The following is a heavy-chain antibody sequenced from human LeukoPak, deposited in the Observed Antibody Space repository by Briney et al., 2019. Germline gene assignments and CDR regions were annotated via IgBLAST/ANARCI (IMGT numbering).Heavy chain of an antibody. V-gene: IGHV1-69*06. CDR3: ARERDYDSSGYYYYAFDI. D-gene: IGHD3-22*01. J-gene: IGHJ3*02. CDR2: IIPIFGTA. Sequence: AASVKVSCKASGGTFSSYAISWVRQAPGQGLEWMGGIIPIFGTANYAQKFQGRVTITADKSTSTAYMELSSLRSEDTAVYYCARERDYDSSGYYYYAFDIWGQGTMVTVSS. CDR1: GGTFSSYA.